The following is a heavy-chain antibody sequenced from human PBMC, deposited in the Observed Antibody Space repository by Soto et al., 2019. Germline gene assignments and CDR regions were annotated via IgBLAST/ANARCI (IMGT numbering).Heavy chain of an antibody. V-gene: IGHV1-2*02. CDR3: ARPARRYCSSTSCYTGFDH. CDR2: INPNSGGT. D-gene: IGHD2-2*01. CDR1: VYTFTCYY. Sequence: XSVKVSCKASVYTFTCYYMHWVRQAPGQGLEWMGWINPNSGGTNYAQKFQGRVTMTRDTSISTAYMELSRLRSDDTAVYYCARPARRYCSSTSCYTGFDHWGQGTLVTVS. J-gene: IGHJ5*02.